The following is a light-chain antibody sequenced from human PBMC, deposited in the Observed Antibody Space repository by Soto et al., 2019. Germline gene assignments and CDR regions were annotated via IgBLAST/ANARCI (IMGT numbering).Light chain of an antibody. CDR3: QQYSSYSLPT. V-gene: IGKV1-5*01. J-gene: IGKJ4*01. CDR2: DAS. CDR1: QTISSW. Sequence: DIQMTQSPSTLSGSVGDRVTITCRASQTISSWLAWYQQKPGKAPKLLIYDASSLNSGVPSRFSGSQSGTEFTLTITSLLPDDFATHFCQQYSSYSLPTFGGGTKVDIK.